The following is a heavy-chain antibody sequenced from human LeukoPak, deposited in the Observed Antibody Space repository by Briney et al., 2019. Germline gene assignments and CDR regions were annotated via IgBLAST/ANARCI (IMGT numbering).Heavy chain of an antibody. D-gene: IGHD6-13*01. Sequence: SETLSLTCTVSGDSISTNYWNWIRQPPGKGLEWIGYIYYSGSTNYNPSLKSRVTISVDKSKNQFSLKLSSVTAADTAVYYCARVGAAEGDYWGQGTLVTVSS. CDR2: IYYSGST. J-gene: IGHJ4*02. CDR1: GDSISTNY. V-gene: IGHV4-59*12. CDR3: ARVGAAEGDY.